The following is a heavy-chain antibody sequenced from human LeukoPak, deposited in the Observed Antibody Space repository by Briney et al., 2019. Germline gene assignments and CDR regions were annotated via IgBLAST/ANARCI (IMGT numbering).Heavy chain of an antibody. CDR3: ARVPTVTAEDWLDP. CDR1: GYTFTGYY. Sequence: ASVKVSCKASGYTFTGYYMHWVRQAPGQGLEWMGWINPNSGGTNYAQKFQGRVTMTRDTSISTAYMELSRLRSDDTAVYYCARVPTVTAEDWLDPWGQGTLVTVSS. D-gene: IGHD4-17*01. J-gene: IGHJ5*02. V-gene: IGHV1-2*02. CDR2: INPNSGGT.